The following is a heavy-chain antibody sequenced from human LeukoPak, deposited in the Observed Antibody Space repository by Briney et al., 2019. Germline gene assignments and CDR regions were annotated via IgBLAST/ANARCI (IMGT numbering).Heavy chain of an antibody. CDR1: GGSISSYY. CDR2: IYYRST. V-gene: IGHV4-59*01. CDR3: ARGSSFRTYGGLYYFDY. J-gene: IGHJ4*02. Sequence: PSETLSLTCTVSGGSISSYYWSWIRQPPGKGLEWIGYIYYRSTNYNPSLKSRVTISVDTSKNQFSLKLSSVTAADTAVYYCARGSSFRTYGGLYYFDYWGQGTLVTVSS. D-gene: IGHD4-23*01.